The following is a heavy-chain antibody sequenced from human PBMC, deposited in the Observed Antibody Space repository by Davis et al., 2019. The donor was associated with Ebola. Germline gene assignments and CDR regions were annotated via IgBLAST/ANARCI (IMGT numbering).Heavy chain of an antibody. D-gene: IGHD3-22*01. CDR2: IIPIFGTA. CDR3: ARVGVMGGMGYYYGMDV. J-gene: IGHJ6*02. V-gene: IGHV1-69*06. Sequence: SVKVSCKASGGTFSSYAISWVRQAPGQGLEWMGGIIPIFGTANYAQKFQGRVTITADKSTSTAYMELSSLRSEDTAAYYCARVGVMGGMGYYYGMDVWGQGTTVTVSS. CDR1: GGTFSSYA.